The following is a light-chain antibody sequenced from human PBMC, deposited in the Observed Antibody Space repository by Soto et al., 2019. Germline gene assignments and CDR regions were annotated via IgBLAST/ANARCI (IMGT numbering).Light chain of an antibody. CDR1: QSISSH. CDR2: TAS. CDR3: QKSYSTPIS. Sequence: DILITQSPSSLSASVGDTVTMTCRASQSISSHLNWYQQKPGKAPNLLMYTASNLQSGVPSRFSGSGSGTDFTLTISSLQPEDFATYYCQKSYSTPISCGQGTRREIK. J-gene: IGKJ5*01. V-gene: IGKV1-39*01.